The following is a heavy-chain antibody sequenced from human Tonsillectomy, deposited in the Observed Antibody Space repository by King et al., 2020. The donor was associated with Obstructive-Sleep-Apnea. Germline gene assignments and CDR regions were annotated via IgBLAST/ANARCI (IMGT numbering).Heavy chain of an antibody. CDR1: GGSFSGYY. CDR2: INHSGST. Sequence: VQLQQWGAGLLKPSETLSLTCAVYGGSFSGYYWSWILQPPGKGLEWIGEINHSGSTNYNPSLKSRVTISVDTSKNQFSLKLSSVTAADTAVYYCARVDQFYLDYWGQGTLVTVSS. V-gene: IGHV4-34*01. J-gene: IGHJ4*02. CDR3: ARVDQFYLDY.